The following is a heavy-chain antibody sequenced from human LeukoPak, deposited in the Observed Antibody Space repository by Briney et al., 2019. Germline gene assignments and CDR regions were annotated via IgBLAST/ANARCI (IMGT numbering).Heavy chain of an antibody. J-gene: IGHJ4*02. CDR2: IKSKTDGGTT. CDR3: TTAGGGFYYFDY. Sequence: GGSLRLSCAASGFTFSNALMSWVRQAPGKGLEWVGRIKSKTDGGTTDYAAPVEGRFTISRDDSKNTLYLQMNSLKTEDTAVYYCTTAGGGFYYFDYWGQGTLVTVSS. V-gene: IGHV3-15*01. D-gene: IGHD1-14*01. CDR1: GFTFSNAL.